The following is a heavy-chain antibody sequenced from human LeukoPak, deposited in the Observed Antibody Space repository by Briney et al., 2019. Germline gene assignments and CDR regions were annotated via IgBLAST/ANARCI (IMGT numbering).Heavy chain of an antibody. V-gene: IGHV4-59*11. J-gene: IGHJ5*02. CDR3: TRDRRDGYNCVDL. CDR1: GGSISSHY. D-gene: IGHD5-24*01. CDR2: ISYSGVT. Sequence: SETLSLTCIVSGGSISSHYWSWIRQPPGKGLEWTGYISYSGVTESNPSLKSRVTISVDTSKNQFSLKLSSVTAADTAVYYCTRDRRDGYNCVDLWGQGTLVTVSS.